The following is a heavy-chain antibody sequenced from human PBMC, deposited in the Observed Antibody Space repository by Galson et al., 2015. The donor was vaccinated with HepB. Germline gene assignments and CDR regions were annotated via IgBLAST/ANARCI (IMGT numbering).Heavy chain of an antibody. CDR1: GDSVSRNSAA. D-gene: IGHD4-17*01. CDR2: TYYRSTWFN. CDR3: AGGDYGRGDY. J-gene: IGHJ4*02. V-gene: IGHV6-1*01. Sequence: CAISGDSVSRNSAAWKWIRQSPSRGLEWLGRTYYRSTWFNEYAVSVKSRIAINPDTSKNQFSLQLNSVTPEDTAVYYCAGGDYGRGDYWGQGTLVTVSS.